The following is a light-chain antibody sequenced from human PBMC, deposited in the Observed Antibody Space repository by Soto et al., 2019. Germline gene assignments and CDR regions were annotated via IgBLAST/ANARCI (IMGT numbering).Light chain of an antibody. CDR1: QNVSSN. CDR2: GAS. CDR3: QQYNTWPAEIT. Sequence: TVLTQSPGTLSLSPGERATLSCRASQNVSSNLLVWYQQHPGQAPRLLIYGASSRATGIPVRFSGSGSGTEFTLTISSLQSEDSAVYYCQQYNTWPAEITFGQGTRLEIK. V-gene: IGKV3-15*01. J-gene: IGKJ5*01.